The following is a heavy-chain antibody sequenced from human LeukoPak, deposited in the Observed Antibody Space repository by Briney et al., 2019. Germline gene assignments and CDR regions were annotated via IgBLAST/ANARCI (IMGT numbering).Heavy chain of an antibody. D-gene: IGHD2-2*01. CDR3: ARVGLVPSWKAFDI. CDR1: GFTFSKYG. Sequence: GGSLRLSCAAPGFTFSKYGMHWVRQAPGEGLEWVTFIRYDGINKYYADSLKGRFTISRDNSKNTLYLQMNSLRAEDTAVYYCARVGLVPSWKAFDIWGQGTMVTVSS. CDR2: IRYDGINK. V-gene: IGHV3-30*02. J-gene: IGHJ3*02.